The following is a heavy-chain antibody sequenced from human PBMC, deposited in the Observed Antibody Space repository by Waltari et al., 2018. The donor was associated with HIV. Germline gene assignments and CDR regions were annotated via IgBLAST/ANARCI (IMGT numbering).Heavy chain of an antibody. Sequence: QITLKESGPTLVKPTQTLTLTCTFSGFSLSTSGVGVGWIRQPPGTALEWLALIYWNDDKRYSPSLKSRLTITKDTSKNQVVLTMTNMDPVDTATYYCAHSCGHNLEWLFLPQGGGNWFDPWGQGTLVTVSS. V-gene: IGHV2-5*01. CDR1: GFSLSTSGVG. CDR3: AHSCGHNLEWLFLPQGGGNWFDP. D-gene: IGHD3-3*01. J-gene: IGHJ5*02. CDR2: IYWNDDK.